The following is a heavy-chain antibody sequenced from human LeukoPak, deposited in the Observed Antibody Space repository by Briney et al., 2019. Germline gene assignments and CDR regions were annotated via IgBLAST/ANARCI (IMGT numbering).Heavy chain of an antibody. Sequence: GASVKVSCKASGGTFSSYAISWVRQAPGQGLEWMGGIIPIFGTANYAQKFQGRVTITADKSTSTAYMELSSLRSEDTAVYYCAREGTQRSFHLLYYYYYYMDVWGKGTTVTVSS. CDR3: AREGTQRSFHLLYYYYYYMDV. CDR1: GGTFSSYA. CDR2: IIPIFGTA. J-gene: IGHJ6*03. V-gene: IGHV1-69*06. D-gene: IGHD6-25*01.